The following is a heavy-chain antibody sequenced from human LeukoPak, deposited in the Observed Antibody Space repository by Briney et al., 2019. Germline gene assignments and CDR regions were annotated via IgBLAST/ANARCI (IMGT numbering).Heavy chain of an antibody. CDR1: GFTFSGYW. CDR2: IDNDGSGT. J-gene: IGHJ6*02. Sequence: GGSLRLSCAASGFTFSGYWMLWVRQAPGKGLVWVSRIDNDGSGTTYADSVKGRFTISRDNAKNTLYLQMNSLRDEDAAVYHCTRVQAGRSGLMDVWGRGTTVTVSS. V-gene: IGHV3-74*01. D-gene: IGHD2-8*02. CDR3: TRVQAGRSGLMDV.